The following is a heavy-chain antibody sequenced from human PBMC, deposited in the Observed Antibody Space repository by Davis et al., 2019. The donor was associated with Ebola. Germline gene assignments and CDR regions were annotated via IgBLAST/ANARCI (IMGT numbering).Heavy chain of an antibody. J-gene: IGHJ4*02. D-gene: IGHD3-9*01. CDR1: GGSINNVDYY. Sequence: MPSETLSLTCSVSGGSINNVDYYWTWIRQPPGKGLEWIGYIYSLGGTYYNLSLKSRVAMSIDMSKNQFSLKLSSVSAADTAVYYCARMPTTGYSDYFDLWGQGTLVTVSS. CDR2: IYSLGGT. V-gene: IGHV4-30-4*01. CDR3: ARMPTTGYSDYFDL.